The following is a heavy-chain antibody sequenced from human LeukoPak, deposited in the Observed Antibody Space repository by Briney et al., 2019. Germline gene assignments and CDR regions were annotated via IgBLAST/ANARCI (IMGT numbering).Heavy chain of an antibody. V-gene: IGHV1-3*01. J-gene: IGHJ4*02. Sequence: GASVKVSCKASGYTFTYYAIHWVRQAPGQRLEWMGWINAGSGNTKYSQKFQGRVIITGDTSARPAYMDLSSLRSEDTAVYYCARDYSREFDYWGPGTLVTVSS. CDR2: INAGSGNT. D-gene: IGHD6-13*01. CDR3: ARDYSREFDY. CDR1: GYTFTYYA.